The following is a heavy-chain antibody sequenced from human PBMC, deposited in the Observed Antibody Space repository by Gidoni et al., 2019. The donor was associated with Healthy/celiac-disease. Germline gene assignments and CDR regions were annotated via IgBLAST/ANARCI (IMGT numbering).Heavy chain of an antibody. CDR3: ASLTSVWYTGGGDY. CDR1: GYSFPTHW. J-gene: IGHJ4*02. CDR2: MYPGDSDT. D-gene: IGHD6-19*01. V-gene: IGHV5-51*01. Sequence: VQLVQSGAAVKERGESPKISCKGSGYSFPTHWIGWVRQMPGTGLECMGIMYPGDSDTGYSPSFQCQVTLSADKSISTAYLQCRSLNASDTAMDDCASLTSVWYTGGGDYWGQGTLVTVSS.